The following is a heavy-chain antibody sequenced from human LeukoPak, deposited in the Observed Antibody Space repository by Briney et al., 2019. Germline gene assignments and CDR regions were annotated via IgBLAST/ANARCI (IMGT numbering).Heavy chain of an antibody. CDR1: GFTFSSYA. CDR2: ISGSGGST. D-gene: IGHD3-10*01. CDR3: ASWDLIWFGTPYYGMDV. V-gene: IGHV3-23*01. J-gene: IGHJ6*02. Sequence: GGSLRLSCAASGFTFSSYAMSWVRQAPGKGLEWVSAISGSGGSTYYADSVKGRFTISRDNSKNTLYLQMNSLRAEDTAVYYCASWDLIWFGTPYYGMDVWGQGTTVTVSS.